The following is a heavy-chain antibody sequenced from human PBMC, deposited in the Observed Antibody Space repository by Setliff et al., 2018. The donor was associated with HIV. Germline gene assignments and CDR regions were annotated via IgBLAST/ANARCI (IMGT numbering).Heavy chain of an antibody. J-gene: IGHJ5*01. D-gene: IGHD3-16*01. Sequence: SGGSLRLSCAASGFTFSNSWMHWVRQAPGKGLVWVSRINTDGSSATYADSVKGRFTNSRDNAKNTLYLQMDSLRAEYTAVYYCARGGANPSWFDSWGQGTLVTVSS. CDR1: GFTFSNSW. CDR3: ARGGANPSWFDS. CDR2: INTDGSSA. V-gene: IGHV3-74*03.